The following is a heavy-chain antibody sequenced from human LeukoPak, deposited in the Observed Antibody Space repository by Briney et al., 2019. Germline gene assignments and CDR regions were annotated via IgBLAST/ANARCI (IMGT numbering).Heavy chain of an antibody. CDR1: GGSVSNNY. D-gene: IGHD2-15*01. J-gene: IGHJ4*02. CDR3: ASADCSGGTCYSVYLN. V-gene: IGHV4-4*07. Sequence: SETLSLTCTVSGGSVSNNYWSWIRQPAGKGLEWIGRIYSSGNTTYSPSLKSRVTMSVDTSKNQFSLKLNSVTAADTALYYCASADCSGGTCYSVYLNWGQGALVIVSS. CDR2: IYSSGNT.